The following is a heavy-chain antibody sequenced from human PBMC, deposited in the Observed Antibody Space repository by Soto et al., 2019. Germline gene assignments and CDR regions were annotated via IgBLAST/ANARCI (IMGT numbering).Heavy chain of an antibody. CDR1: GYAFTSYG. Sequence: ASVKVSCKASGYAFTSYGISWVRQAPGQGLEWMGWISAYNGNTNYAQKLQGRVNMTTDTSTSTAYMELRSLRSDDTAVYYCARDLTYYYDSSGYYYPFDYWGQGTLVTDSS. J-gene: IGHJ4*02. D-gene: IGHD3-22*01. CDR3: ARDLTYYYDSSGYYYPFDY. V-gene: IGHV1-18*01. CDR2: ISAYNGNT.